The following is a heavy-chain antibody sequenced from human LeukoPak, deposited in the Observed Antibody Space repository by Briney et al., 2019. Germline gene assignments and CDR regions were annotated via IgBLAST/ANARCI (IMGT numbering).Heavy chain of an antibody. CDR1: GFTFSSYG. V-gene: IGHV3-30*18. Sequence: PGGSLRLSCAASGFTFSSYGMHWVRQAPGKGLEWVAAISYDGSNKYSVDSLKGRFTISRDNSKNTLSLQMNSLRGEDTAVYYCAKDQGPRGSFMDVWGQGTTVTVSS. J-gene: IGHJ6*02. CDR3: AKDQGPRGSFMDV. CDR2: ISYDGSNK. D-gene: IGHD5-12*01.